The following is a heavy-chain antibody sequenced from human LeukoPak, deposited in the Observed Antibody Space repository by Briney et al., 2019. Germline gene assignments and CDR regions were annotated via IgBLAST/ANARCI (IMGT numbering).Heavy chain of an antibody. Sequence: ASVKVSCKASGYTITSYGVSWVRQAPGQGLEWMGWISVYNDNTNYAQKLQGRVTMTTDTSTSTAYMELRSLRSDDTAVYYCAIGGYYYDSSGYYRKKSFDYWGQGTLVTVSS. CDR2: ISVYNDNT. J-gene: IGHJ4*02. D-gene: IGHD3-22*01. CDR1: GYTITSYG. V-gene: IGHV1-18*01. CDR3: AIGGYYYDSSGYYRKKSFDY.